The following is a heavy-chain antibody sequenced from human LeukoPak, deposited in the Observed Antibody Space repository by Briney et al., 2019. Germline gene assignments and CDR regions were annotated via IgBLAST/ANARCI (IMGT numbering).Heavy chain of an antibody. D-gene: IGHD1-7*01. J-gene: IGHJ4*02. CDR3: ARDITGTPADFDY. Sequence: PSETLSLTCSVSGGYIGSYYWSSLRHPAGKGLEWIGRIYTSESTNYNPSLKSRVTMSVDTSTNQFSLKLNSVTAADTAVYYCARDITGTPADFDYWGQGTLVTVSS. CDR2: IYTSEST. CDR1: GGYIGSYY. V-gene: IGHV4-4*07.